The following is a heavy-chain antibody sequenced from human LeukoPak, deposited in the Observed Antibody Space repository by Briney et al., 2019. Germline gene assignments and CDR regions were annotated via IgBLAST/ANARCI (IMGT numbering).Heavy chain of an antibody. J-gene: IGHJ6*03. D-gene: IGHD3-10*02. CDR2: IYYSGST. CDR3: AKHRGYYYYYYMDV. CDR1: GGSISSYY. Sequence: SETLSLTCTVSGGSISSYYWSWIRQPPGKGLEWIGYIYYSGSTNYNPSLKSRVTISVDTSKNQFSLKLSSVTAADTAVYYCAKHRGYYYYYYMDVWGKGTTVTVSS. V-gene: IGHV4-59*01.